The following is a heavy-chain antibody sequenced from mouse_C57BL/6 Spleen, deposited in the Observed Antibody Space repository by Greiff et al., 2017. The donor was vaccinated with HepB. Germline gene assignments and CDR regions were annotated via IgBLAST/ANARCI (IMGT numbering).Heavy chain of an antibody. CDR3: ARRDDYDEGAWFAY. J-gene: IGHJ3*01. CDR1: GYTFTTYP. CDR2: FHPYNDDT. V-gene: IGHV1-47*01. Sequence: VKLQESGAELVKPGASVKMSCKASGYTFTTYPIEWMKQNHGKSLEWIGNFHPYNDDTKYNEKFKGKATLTVEKSSSTVYLELSRLTSDDSAVYYCARRDDYDEGAWFAYWGQGTLVTVSA. D-gene: IGHD2-4*01.